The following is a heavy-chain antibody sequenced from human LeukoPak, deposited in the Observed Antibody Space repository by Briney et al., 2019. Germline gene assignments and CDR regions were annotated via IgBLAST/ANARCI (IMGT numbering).Heavy chain of an antibody. CDR1: GDSVSSSLCY. CDR2: IYYGGNT. V-gene: IGHV4-39*07. D-gene: IGHD1-7*01. Sequence: SETLSLTCTVSGDSVSSSLCYWGWIRQPPGKGLEWIGNIYYGGNTYYNPSLKSRVTISVDTSKNQFSLRLSSVTAADTAVYYCARDLGGTTGKFDYWGQGTLVTVSS. J-gene: IGHJ4*02. CDR3: ARDLGGTTGKFDY.